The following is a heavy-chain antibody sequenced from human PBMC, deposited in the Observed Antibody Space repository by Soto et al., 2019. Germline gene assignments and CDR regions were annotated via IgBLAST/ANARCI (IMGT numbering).Heavy chain of an antibody. CDR2: IYWHDDK. CDR3: AHRQRESGPHGDY. J-gene: IGHJ4*01. D-gene: IGHD3-10*01. V-gene: IGHV2-5*01. CDR1: GFSLINSGMG. Sequence: SGPTLVNPTETLTLTCTFSGFSLINSGMGVAWIRQPPGKALEWLALIYWHDDKRYSPSLKNRLSVTKDDSKNQVVLSMTDMNPADTATYYCAHRQRESGPHGDYWDQGILVTVSS.